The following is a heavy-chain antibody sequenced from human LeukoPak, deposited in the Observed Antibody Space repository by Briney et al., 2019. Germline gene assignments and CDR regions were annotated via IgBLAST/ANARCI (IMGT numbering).Heavy chain of an antibody. J-gene: IGHJ4*02. CDR3: ARDSGGRGHFDF. CDR2: IGPNNGNT. D-gene: IGHD3-16*01. CDR1: GYTFATYG. V-gene: IGHV1-18*01. Sequence: ASVKVSCKASGYTFATYGITWVRQAPGQGLEWMGWIGPNNGNTNYAQNLQGRVTMTTDTSTGTAYMELRSLRSDDTAVYFCARDSGGRGHFDFWGQGTLVTVSS.